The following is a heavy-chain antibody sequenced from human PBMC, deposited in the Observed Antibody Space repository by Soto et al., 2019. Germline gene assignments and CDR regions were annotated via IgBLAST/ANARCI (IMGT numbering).Heavy chain of an antibody. V-gene: IGHV3-23*01. CDR3: TTTWRGLGTYYNVDY. CDR1: GFTFSSYA. Sequence: EVQLLESGGALVQPGGSLRLSCAASGFTFSSYAMSWVRQAPGKGLAWVSGIHGNGDRTYYADSVKGRFTISRDNSNTPPYLEMNSLRVEDTAVYFCTTTWRGLGTYYNVDYWGQGTRVTVSS. D-gene: IGHD3-10*01. CDR2: IHGNGDRT. J-gene: IGHJ4*02.